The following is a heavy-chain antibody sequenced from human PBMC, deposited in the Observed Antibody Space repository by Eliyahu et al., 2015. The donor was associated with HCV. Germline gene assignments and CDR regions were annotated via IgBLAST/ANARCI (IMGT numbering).Heavy chain of an antibody. Sequence: QLQLQESGPGLVKPSXTLSLTCAVSGGSXSXXDYYXGWIRQPPGKGLEWIGSMYYRGSTYYNPSLKSRVTVSVDTSKNQFSLKLTSVTAADTAVYYCAGEGIAAAVPVRAYYWGQGTLVTVSS. D-gene: IGHD6-13*01. CDR1: GGSXSXXDYY. V-gene: IGHV4-39*01. CDR2: MYYRGST. CDR3: AGEGIAAAVPVRAYY. J-gene: IGHJ4*02.